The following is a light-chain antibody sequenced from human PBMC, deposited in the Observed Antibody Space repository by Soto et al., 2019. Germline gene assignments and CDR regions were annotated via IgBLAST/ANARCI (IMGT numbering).Light chain of an antibody. J-gene: IGLJ2*01. CDR3: SSYTTSTTQV. CDR2: EVR. CDR1: SSDVGSYNY. V-gene: IGLV2-14*01. Sequence: QSALTQPASVSGSPGQSITISCTGTSSDVGSYNYVSWYQQHPGKAPKLMIYEVRHRPSGVSDRFSGSKSGKTASLTIFGLQAEDEADYYCSSYTTSTTQVFGGGTKLNVL.